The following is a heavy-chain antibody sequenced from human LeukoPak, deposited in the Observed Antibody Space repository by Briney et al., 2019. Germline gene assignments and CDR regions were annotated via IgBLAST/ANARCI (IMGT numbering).Heavy chain of an antibody. D-gene: IGHD3-10*01. V-gene: IGHV3-30*02. CDR2: IRYDGSNK. Sequence: GGSLRLSCAASGFTFSSYGMHWVRQAPGKGLEWVAFIRYDGSNKYYADSVKGRFTISRDNSKNTLYLQMNSLRAGDTAVYYCAKIWFGELSTDYWGQGTLVTVSS. CDR1: GFTFSSYG. CDR3: AKIWFGELSTDY. J-gene: IGHJ4*02.